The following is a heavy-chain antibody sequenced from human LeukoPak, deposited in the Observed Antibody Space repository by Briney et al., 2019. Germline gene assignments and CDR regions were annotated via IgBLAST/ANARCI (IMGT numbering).Heavy chain of an antibody. D-gene: IGHD3-22*01. CDR1: GYTFTGYY. CDR3: ARGGTYYYDSSGYPSGFDY. J-gene: IGHJ4*02. Sequence: ASVKVSCKASGYTFTGYYMHWVRQAPGQGLEWKGRINPNSGGTNYAQKFQGRVTMTRDTSISTAYMELSRLRSDDTAVYYCARGGTYYYDSSGYPSGFDYWGQGTLVTVSS. CDR2: INPNSGGT. V-gene: IGHV1-2*06.